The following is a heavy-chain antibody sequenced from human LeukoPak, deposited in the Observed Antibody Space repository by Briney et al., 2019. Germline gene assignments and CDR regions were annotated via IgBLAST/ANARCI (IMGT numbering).Heavy chain of an antibody. CDR1: GFTFSNYL. Sequence: GGTLRLSCAASGFTFSNYLIHWVRQAPGKGLVWVSRITSDGSTTNYADSVKGRFTISRDNAKSTVYLQVNSLRAEDTAVYYCARGSAAPGLIEYWGQGTLVTVSS. CDR2: ITSDGSTT. V-gene: IGHV3-74*01. D-gene: IGHD6-13*01. CDR3: ARGSAAPGLIEY. J-gene: IGHJ4*02.